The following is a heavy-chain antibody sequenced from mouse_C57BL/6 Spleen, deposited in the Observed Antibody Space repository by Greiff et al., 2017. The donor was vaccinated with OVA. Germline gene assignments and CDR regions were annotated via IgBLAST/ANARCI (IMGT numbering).Heavy chain of an antibody. D-gene: IGHD1-1*01. J-gene: IGHJ2*01. CDR3: ARSHLLLRYYYFDY. Sequence: QVHVKQPGAELVKPGASVKLSCKASGYTFTSYWMHWVKQRPGQGLEWIGMIHPNSGSTNYNEKFKSKATLTVDKSSSTAYMQLSSLTSEDSAVYYCARSHLLLRYYYFDYWGQGTTLTVSS. CDR1: GYTFTSYW. CDR2: IHPNSGST. V-gene: IGHV1-64*01.